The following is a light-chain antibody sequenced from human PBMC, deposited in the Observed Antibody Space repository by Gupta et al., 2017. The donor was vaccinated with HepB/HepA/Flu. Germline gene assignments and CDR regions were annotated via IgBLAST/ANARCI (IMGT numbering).Light chain of an antibody. V-gene: IGKV3-20*01. J-gene: IGKJ2*01. CDR1: QSVSTAY. Sequence: IVWTQPPGTLSLSPGERATLSCRASQSVSTAYLAWYQQNPGQAPRLLIHRASSRATGVPNRFSGSGSGTDFTLTLTRLEPEDFAVYSCPQYDGSSFTFGQGTKLDIK. CDR2: RAS. CDR3: PQYDGSSFT.